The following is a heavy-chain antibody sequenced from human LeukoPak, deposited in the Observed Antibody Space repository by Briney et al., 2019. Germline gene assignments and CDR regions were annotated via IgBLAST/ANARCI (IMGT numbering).Heavy chain of an antibody. CDR2: TYYSGNT. D-gene: IGHD2-21*02. CDR3: VSGGAYCGADCYLPAFDY. CDR1: GGSISSPGSY. J-gene: IGHJ4*02. V-gene: IGHV4-31*03. Sequence: PSETLSLTCTVSGGSISSPGSYWSWIRQHPGKGLEWIGYTYYSGNTYYNPSLKSRVTISVDTSRNQFSLKLSSVTAADTAVYYCVSGGAYCGADCYLPAFDYWGQGALVTVSS.